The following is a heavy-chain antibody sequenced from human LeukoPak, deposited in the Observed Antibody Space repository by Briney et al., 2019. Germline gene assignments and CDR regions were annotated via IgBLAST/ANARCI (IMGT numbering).Heavy chain of an antibody. CDR3: ARYNTVTSAYYYYYMDV. J-gene: IGHJ6*03. Sequence: PSETLSLTCTVSGGSISSANYYWGWIRQPSGKGLEWIGSVYNSGSTYYNPSLKSRVIVSLHMSQNQFSLRLTSVTAADTAVYYCARYNTVTSAYYYYYMDVWGKGTTVTVSS. CDR2: VYNSGST. D-gene: IGHD4-17*01. V-gene: IGHV4-39*07. CDR1: GGSISSANYY.